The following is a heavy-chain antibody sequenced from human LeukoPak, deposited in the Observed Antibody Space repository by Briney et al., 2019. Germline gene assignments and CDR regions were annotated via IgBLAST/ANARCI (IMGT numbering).Heavy chain of an antibody. CDR2: ISAYNGNT. CDR1: GYTFTSYG. CDR3: ARGDSSSWYPLNYYYYYMDV. D-gene: IGHD6-13*01. Sequence: ASVKVSCKPSGYTFTSYGISWVRQAPGQGLEWMGWISAYNGNTNYAQKLQGRVTMTTDTSTSTAYMELRSLRSDDTAVYYCARGDSSSWYPLNYYYYYMDVWGKGTTVTVSS. J-gene: IGHJ6*03. V-gene: IGHV1-18*01.